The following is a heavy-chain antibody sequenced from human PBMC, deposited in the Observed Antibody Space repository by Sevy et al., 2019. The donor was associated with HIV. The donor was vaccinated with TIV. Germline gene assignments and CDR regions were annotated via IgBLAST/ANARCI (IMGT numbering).Heavy chain of an antibody. CDR1: GFTFSNYW. CDR3: ARGGDTVLVPTAVDAFDF. CDR2: IKTDGSNR. J-gene: IGHJ3*01. Sequence: GGSLRLSCAASGFTFSNYWMHWVRQAPGKGLVWVSRIKTDGSNRDSADSVKGRFFISRDNAKNLLYLQMNSLRAEDTDVYYCARGGDTVLVPTAVDAFDFWGQGTMVTVSS. V-gene: IGHV3-74*01. D-gene: IGHD2-2*01.